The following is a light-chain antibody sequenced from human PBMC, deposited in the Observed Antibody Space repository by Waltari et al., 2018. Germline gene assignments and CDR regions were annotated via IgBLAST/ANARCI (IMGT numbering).Light chain of an antibody. Sequence: EIVLTQSPGSLSSSPGERVTLSCRASHSVSRALAWYQQKPGLAPRLLIFGASNRATGIPDRFSGSGSQTDSRLTSSSLGPEEYAVYYCQGYVRLPETSGRRTNVEIE. CDR2: GAS. V-gene: IGKV3-20*01. J-gene: IGKJ1*01. CDR3: QGYVRLPET. CDR1: HSVSRA.